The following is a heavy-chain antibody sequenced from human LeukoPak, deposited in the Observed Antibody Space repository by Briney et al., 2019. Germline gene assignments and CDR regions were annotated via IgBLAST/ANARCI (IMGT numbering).Heavy chain of an antibody. D-gene: IGHD2-2*01. V-gene: IGHV1-46*01. Sequence: EASVKVSCKASGYTFTSYYMHWVRQAPGQGLEWMGIINPSGGSTSYAQKFQGRVTMTRDTSTSTVYMELSSLRSEDTAVYYCARSSGGCSSTSCYGDNYYYYYYMDVWGKGTTVTISS. J-gene: IGHJ6*03. CDR1: GYTFTSYY. CDR2: INPSGGST. CDR3: ARSSGGCSSTSCYGDNYYYYYYMDV.